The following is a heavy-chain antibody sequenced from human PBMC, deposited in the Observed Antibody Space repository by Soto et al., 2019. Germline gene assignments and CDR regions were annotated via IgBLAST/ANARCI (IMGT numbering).Heavy chain of an antibody. D-gene: IGHD2-15*01. Sequence: GGSLRLSCAASGFTFSSYAMHWVRQAPGKGLEWVAVISYDGSNKYYADSVKGRFTISRDNSKDTLYLQMNSLRAEDTAVYYCCASRVAATLGWFDPWGQGTLVTVSS. J-gene: IGHJ5*02. V-gene: IGHV3-30-3*01. CDR1: GFTFSSYA. CDR2: ISYDGSNK. CDR3: CASRVAATLGWFDP.